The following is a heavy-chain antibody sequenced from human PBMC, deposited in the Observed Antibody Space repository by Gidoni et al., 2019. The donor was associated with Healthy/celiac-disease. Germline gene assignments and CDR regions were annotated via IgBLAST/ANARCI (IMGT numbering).Heavy chain of an antibody. V-gene: IGHV3-30-3*01. D-gene: IGHD4-17*01. CDR1: GFTFSSYA. CDR3: ARGPPRGGDYGIGTFDY. CDR2: ISYDGSNK. J-gene: IGHJ4*02. Sequence: QVQLVESGGGVFQPGRSLRLSCAASGFTFSSYAMHWVRQAPGKGLEWVAVISYDGSNKSYADSVKGRFTISRDNSKNTLYLQMNSLRAEDTAVYYCARGPPRGGDYGIGTFDYWGQGTLVTVSS.